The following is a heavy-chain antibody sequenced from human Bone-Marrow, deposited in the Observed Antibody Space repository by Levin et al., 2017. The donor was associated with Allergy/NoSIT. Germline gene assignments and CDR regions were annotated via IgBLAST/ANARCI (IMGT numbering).Heavy chain of an antibody. V-gene: IGHV3-7*01. D-gene: IGHD2-2*01. CDR1: GFTFSSYW. CDR3: AREMICISTSCYAVRQENYYYYGMDV. Sequence: GGSLRLSCAASGFTFSSYWMSWVRQAPGKGLEWVANIKQDGSEKYYVDSVKGRFTISRDNAKNSLYLQMNSLRAEDTAVYYCAREMICISTSCYAVRQENYYYYGMDVWGQGTTVTVSS. J-gene: IGHJ6*02. CDR2: IKQDGSEK.